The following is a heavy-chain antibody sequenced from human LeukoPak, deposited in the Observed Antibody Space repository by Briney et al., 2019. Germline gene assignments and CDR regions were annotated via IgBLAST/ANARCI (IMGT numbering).Heavy chain of an antibody. J-gene: IGHJ4*02. CDR3: ARDRDGSGWVELDY. CDR1: GFTLSNYW. Sequence: GGSLRLSCAASGFTLSNYWMNWVRQAPGKGLEWVASVKQDGSDKYYVDSVRGRFTISRDNVENSLYLQMNSLRAEDTAVYYCARDRDGSGWVELDYWGQGTLVTVSS. CDR2: VKQDGSDK. V-gene: IGHV3-7*01. D-gene: IGHD6-19*01.